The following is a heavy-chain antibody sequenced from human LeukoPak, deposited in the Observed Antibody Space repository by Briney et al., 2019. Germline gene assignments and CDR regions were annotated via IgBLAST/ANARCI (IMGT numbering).Heavy chain of an antibody. J-gene: IGHJ5*02. Sequence: GESLSLSCAASGFPFSDYYMSLIRQAPGEGLEWLSYNTIGDTNTHYADSVKGRFTISRDNAKKSLYLQMNNLSAEDTAVYYCATDGAGFDTWGQGVLVTVSS. V-gene: IGHV3-11*01. CDR2: NTIGDTNT. CDR3: ATDGAGFDT. CDR1: GFPFSDYY.